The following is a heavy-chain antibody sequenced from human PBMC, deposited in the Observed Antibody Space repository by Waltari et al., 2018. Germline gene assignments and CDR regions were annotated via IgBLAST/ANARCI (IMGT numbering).Heavy chain of an antibody. Sequence: EVQLVESGGDLVQPGGSLRLSCAASGFTFSSSWMSWVRQAPGKGLEWVANIRPDGNEKNDVDAVKGRFTISRDNTKNSLYRQMNSLRGEDTALYYCTSCLGCGTGKWGQGTLVTVSS. D-gene: IGHD3-16*01. CDR1: GFTFSSSW. V-gene: IGHV3-7*01. J-gene: IGHJ4*02. CDR2: IRPDGNEK. CDR3: TSCLGCGTGK.